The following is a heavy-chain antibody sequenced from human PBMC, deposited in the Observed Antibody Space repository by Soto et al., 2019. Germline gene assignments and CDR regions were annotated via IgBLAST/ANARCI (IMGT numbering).Heavy chain of an antibody. CDR3: ARPSGITMPADFQH. D-gene: IGHD3-10*01. Sequence: QVQLVESGGGVVQPGRSLRLSCAASGFTFSSYAMHWVRQAPGKGLEWVAVISYDGSNKYYADSVKGRFTISRDNSKNTLYLQMNSLRAEDTAVYYCARPSGITMPADFQHWGQGTLVTVSS. J-gene: IGHJ1*01. V-gene: IGHV3-30-3*01. CDR1: GFTFSSYA. CDR2: ISYDGSNK.